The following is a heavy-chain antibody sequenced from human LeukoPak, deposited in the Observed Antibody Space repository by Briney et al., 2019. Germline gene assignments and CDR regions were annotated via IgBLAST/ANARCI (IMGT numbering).Heavy chain of an antibody. Sequence: SETLSLTCAVYGGSLNGHYWSWIRQPPGKGLEWIGEGSDSGGTKFNPSLKSRVTISADTSKNQFSLKLTSVTAADTAVYYCARENIAARPLDYWGQGTLVTVSS. D-gene: IGHD6-6*01. CDR1: GGSLNGHY. J-gene: IGHJ4*02. V-gene: IGHV4-34*01. CDR2: GSDSGGT. CDR3: ARENIAARPLDY.